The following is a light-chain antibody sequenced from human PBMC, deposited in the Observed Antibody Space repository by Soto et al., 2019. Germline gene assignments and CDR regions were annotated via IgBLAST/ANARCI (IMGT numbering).Light chain of an antibody. V-gene: IGKV1-6*01. Sequence: ALQMTQSPSSLSASVGDRVTITCRASKGTRNDLGWYQQKPGKTPTLLIYAASSLLSVVPSRFSGSGSGTDFTLTISSLQPEEFGTYYCIQGHNYPFTFGPGTKVDIK. CDR3: IQGHNYPFT. CDR1: KGTRND. J-gene: IGKJ3*01. CDR2: AAS.